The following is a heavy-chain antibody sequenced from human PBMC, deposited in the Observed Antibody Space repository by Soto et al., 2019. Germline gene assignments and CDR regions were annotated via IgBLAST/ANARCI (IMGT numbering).Heavy chain of an antibody. CDR2: IGNSRST. D-gene: IGHD1-1*01. CDR3: VRQNPGTAPTAES. V-gene: IGHV4-39*01. Sequence: QLQLQESGPGLVKASETLSLTCSASGDPITSDSYYWGWIRQPPGKGLEWIASIPYSVSIGNSRSTDYNPPLKSRVSASLHTSKTQVSLRVNSMTAADTAVYYCVRQNPGTAPTAESWGQGTLVTASS. J-gene: IGHJ5*02. CDR1: GDPITSDSYY.